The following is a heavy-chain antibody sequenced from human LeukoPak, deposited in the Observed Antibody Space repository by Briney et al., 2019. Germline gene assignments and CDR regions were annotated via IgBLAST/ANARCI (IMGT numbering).Heavy chain of an antibody. CDR3: ARDLVASAAGTPLGY. CDR2: IYSGGST. J-gene: IGHJ4*02. D-gene: IGHD6-13*01. V-gene: IGHV3-53*05. CDR1: GFTVSSNY. Sequence: GGSLRLSCAASGFTVSSNYMSWVRQAPGKGLEWVSVIYSGGSTYYADSVKGRFTISRDNSKNTLYLQMNSLRAEDTAVYYCARDLVASAAGTPLGYWGQGTLVTVSS.